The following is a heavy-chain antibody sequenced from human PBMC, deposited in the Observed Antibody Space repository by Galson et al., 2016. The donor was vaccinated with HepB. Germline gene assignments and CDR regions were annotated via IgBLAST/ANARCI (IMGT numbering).Heavy chain of an antibody. Sequence: SLRLSCAAFDFSVGDSYMSWVRQAPGKGLEWVARSRNKPSSYTTEYAASVEGRFTISRDESKNSLYLQMSSLKTEDTAGYYCTRAGTSTRYFDNWGQGTLVTVSS. J-gene: IGHJ4*02. CDR1: DFSVGDSY. D-gene: IGHD2/OR15-2a*01. CDR3: TRAGTSTRYFDN. V-gene: IGHV3-72*01. CDR2: SRNKPSSYTT.